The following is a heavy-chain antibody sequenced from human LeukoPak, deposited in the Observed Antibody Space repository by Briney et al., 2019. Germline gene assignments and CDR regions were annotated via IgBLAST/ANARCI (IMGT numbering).Heavy chain of an antibody. CDR3: ATRMTTVTTPRSDYFDH. CDR1: GGTFCSYA. J-gene: IGHJ4*02. D-gene: IGHD4-17*01. Sequence: SVKVSCKASGGTFCSYAISWVRQAPGQGLEWMGGIIPIFGTANYAQKFQGRVTITTDESTSTAYMELSSLRSEDTAVYYCATRMTTVTTPRSDYFDHWGQGTLVTVSS. V-gene: IGHV1-69*05. CDR2: IIPIFGTA.